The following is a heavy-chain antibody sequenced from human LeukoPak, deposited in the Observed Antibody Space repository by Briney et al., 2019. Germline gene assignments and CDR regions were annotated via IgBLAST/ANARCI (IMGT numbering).Heavy chain of an antibody. Sequence: PGGSLRLSCAASGFTFSSYAMSWVRQAPGKGLEWVSAISGSGGSTYYADSVKGRFTISRGNSKITLYLQVNSLRAEDTAVYYCAKVGAYYYYYGMDVWGQGTTVSVSS. V-gene: IGHV3-23*01. CDR1: GFTFSSYA. J-gene: IGHJ6*02. CDR3: AKVGAYYYYYGMDV. D-gene: IGHD1-26*01. CDR2: ISGSGGST.